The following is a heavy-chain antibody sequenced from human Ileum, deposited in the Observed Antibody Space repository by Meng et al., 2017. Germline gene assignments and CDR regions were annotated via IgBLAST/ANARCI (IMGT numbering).Heavy chain of an antibody. V-gene: IGHV3-23*01. CDR3: AKDTYYYDSSGYPTFDY. J-gene: IGHJ4*01. CDR1: GFTFSSYA. Sequence: EVQLLESGGGLVQPVGSLRLSCAASGFTFSSYAMSWVRQAPGKGLEWVSAISGSGGSTYYADSVKGRFTISRDNSKNTLYLQMNSLRAEDTAVYYCAKDTYYYDSSGYPTFDYWGQAPWSPSPQ. D-gene: IGHD3-22*01. CDR2: ISGSGGST.